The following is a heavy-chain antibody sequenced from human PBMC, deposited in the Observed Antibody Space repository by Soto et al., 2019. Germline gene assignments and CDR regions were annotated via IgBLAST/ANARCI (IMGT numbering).Heavy chain of an antibody. Sequence: SQTLSLTCDISGDSVSSNTAAWNWIRQSPSRGLEWLGRTFYRSKWFNDYAVSVKSRITITPDTSKNQFSLHLNSVTPEDTAIYYCARDELHYRTPFDSWGQRTLVTVSS. J-gene: IGHJ4*02. CDR3: ARDELHYRTPFDS. CDR2: TFYRSKWFN. D-gene: IGHD3-10*01. CDR1: GDSVSSNTAA. V-gene: IGHV6-1*01.